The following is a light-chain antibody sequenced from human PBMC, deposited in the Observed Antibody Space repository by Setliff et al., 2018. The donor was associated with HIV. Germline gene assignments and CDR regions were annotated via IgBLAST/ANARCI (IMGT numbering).Light chain of an antibody. J-gene: IGLJ1*01. Sequence: QSALAQPASVSGSPGQSITISCTVTSSDVGSYNLVSWYLQHPGKAPKFMIYEVNKRPSGVSTRFSGSKSGNTASLTISGLQAEDETDSYCYSYAGSSSALGTGTKVTVL. CDR3: YSYAGSSSA. V-gene: IGLV2-23*02. CDR2: EVN. CDR1: SSDVGSYNL.